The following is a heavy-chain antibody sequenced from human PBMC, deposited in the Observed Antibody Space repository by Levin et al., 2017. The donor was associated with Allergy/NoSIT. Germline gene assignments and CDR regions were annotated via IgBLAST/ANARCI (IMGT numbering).Heavy chain of an antibody. V-gene: IGHV4-59*01. J-gene: IGHJ5*02. CDR1: GGSISSYY. Sequence: SETLSLTCTVSGGSISSYYWSWIRQPPGKGLEWIGYIYYSGSTNYNPSLKSRVTISVDTSKNQFSLKLSSVTAADTAVYYCARVAGDVVVPAAMHSWFDPWGQGTLVTVSS. CDR2: IYYSGST. D-gene: IGHD2-2*01. CDR3: ARVAGDVVVPAAMHSWFDP.